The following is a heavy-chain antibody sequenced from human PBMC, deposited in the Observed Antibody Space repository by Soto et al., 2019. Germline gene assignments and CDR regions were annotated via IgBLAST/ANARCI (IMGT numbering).Heavy chain of an antibody. J-gene: IGHJ4*02. CDR3: AGARDYGDSY. CDR1: GYTFTSYD. D-gene: IGHD4-17*01. V-gene: IGHV1-8*01. CDR2: MNTNSGNT. Sequence: QVQLVQSGAEVKRPGASVKVSCKASGYTFTSYDVNWVRQATGQGLEWMGWMNTNSGNTGYAQKFQGRVSMTRNTSISTAYMALSSLRSEDTAVYYCAGARDYGDSYWGQGTLVTVSS.